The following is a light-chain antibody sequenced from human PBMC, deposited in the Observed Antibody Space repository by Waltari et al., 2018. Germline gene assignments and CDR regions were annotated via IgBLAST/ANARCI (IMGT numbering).Light chain of an antibody. CDR2: HAS. Sequence: IVLSQSPVTLSMSPGESATHSCRASQSIGIYLAWYQQRPGQAPRLLMYHASSRATGIPDRFSGSGSGTDFSLTISRLDPEDFAVYYCQKYESLPATFGQGTKVEIK. J-gene: IGKJ1*01. CDR1: QSIGIY. CDR3: QKYESLPAT. V-gene: IGKV3-20*01.